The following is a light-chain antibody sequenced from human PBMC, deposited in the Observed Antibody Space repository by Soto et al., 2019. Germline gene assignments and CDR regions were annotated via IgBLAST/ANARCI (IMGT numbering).Light chain of an antibody. CDR1: QSIRSY. Sequence: DIQMTQSPSSLSASVGDRVTITCRASQSIRSYLNWYQQKPAKAPELLIYEATSLQSGVPSRFSGSGSGTDFTVTISSLQPEDFATYYCQQSYTTPFTFGPGTKVDIK. CDR3: QQSYTTPFT. V-gene: IGKV1-39*01. J-gene: IGKJ3*01. CDR2: EAT.